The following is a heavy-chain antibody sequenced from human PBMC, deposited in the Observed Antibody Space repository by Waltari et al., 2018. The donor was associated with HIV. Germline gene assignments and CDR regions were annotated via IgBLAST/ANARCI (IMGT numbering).Heavy chain of an antibody. Sequence: QVHLVQSGAALRKHGASVTVSCTASGYNFTNYGITWVRQAPGQGLEWMGWSSGYNGDTKYAQKVRGRVTMTTDTSTSTAYLEMGSLKFDDTAVYYCARDHYYGSSGYYSDYWGQGTLVTVSS. CDR3: ARDHYYGSSGYYSDY. J-gene: IGHJ4*02. CDR2: SSGYNGDT. CDR1: GYNFTNYG. V-gene: IGHV1-18*01. D-gene: IGHD3-22*01.